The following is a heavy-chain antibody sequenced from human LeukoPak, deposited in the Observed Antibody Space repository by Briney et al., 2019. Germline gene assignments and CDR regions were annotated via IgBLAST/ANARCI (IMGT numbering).Heavy chain of an antibody. V-gene: IGHV3-23*01. CDR3: AKDQANYGGNSFDY. Sequence: PGGSLRLSCAASGFTFSSYAMSWVRQAPGKGLEWVSAISGSGGSTYYADSVKGRFTISRDNSRNTLYLQMNSLRAEDTAVYYCAKDQANYGGNSFDYWGQGTLVTVSS. D-gene: IGHD4-23*01. CDR1: GFTFSSYA. CDR2: ISGSGGST. J-gene: IGHJ4*02.